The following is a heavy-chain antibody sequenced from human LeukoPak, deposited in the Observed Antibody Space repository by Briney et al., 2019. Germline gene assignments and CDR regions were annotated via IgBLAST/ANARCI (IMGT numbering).Heavy chain of an antibody. CDR2: MYYSGST. V-gene: IGHV4-30-4*01. D-gene: IGHD3-22*01. CDR3: ARPYYYDSRIDP. CDR1: GGSISSGDYY. J-gene: IGHJ5*02. Sequence: SQTLSLTCTVSGGSISSGDYYWSWIRQPPGKGLEWIAYMYYSGSTYYNPSLKSRVTMSADTSKNQLSLKLSSVTTADTAVYYCARPYYYDSRIDPWGQGILVTVSS.